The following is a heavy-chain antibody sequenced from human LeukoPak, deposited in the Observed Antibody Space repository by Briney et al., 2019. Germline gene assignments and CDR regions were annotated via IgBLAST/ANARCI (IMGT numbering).Heavy chain of an antibody. J-gene: IGHJ4*02. V-gene: IGHV3-7*01. D-gene: IGHD3-16*01. CDR2: IKQDESEK. CDR1: GFSFNSYW. Sequence: PGGSLRLSCAASGFSFNSYWMSWVRQAPGKGLEWVANIKQDESEKYYVDSVKGRFTISRDNAKNSLYLQMNSLRAEDTAVYYCARDQGDEFDYWGQGTLVTVSS. CDR3: ARDQGDEFDY.